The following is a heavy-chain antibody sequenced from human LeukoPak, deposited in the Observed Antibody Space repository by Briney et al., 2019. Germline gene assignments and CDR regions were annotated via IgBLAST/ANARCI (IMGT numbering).Heavy chain of an antibody. J-gene: IGHJ3*02. Sequence: SETLSLTCTVSGGSISSYYWSWIRQPPGKGLEWIGEINHSGSTNYNPSLKSRVTISVDTSKNQFPLKLSSVTAADTAVYYCARGLRTYYYGSGSYTHAFDIWGQGTMVTVSS. CDR3: ARGLRTYYYGSGSYTHAFDI. CDR2: INHSGST. V-gene: IGHV4-34*01. CDR1: GGSISSYY. D-gene: IGHD3-10*01.